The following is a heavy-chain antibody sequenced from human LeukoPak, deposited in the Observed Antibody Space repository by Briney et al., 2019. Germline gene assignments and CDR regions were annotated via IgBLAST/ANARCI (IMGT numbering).Heavy chain of an antibody. V-gene: IGHV1-2*02. D-gene: IGHD2-2*01. CDR1: GYTFTGYY. Sequence: ASVKVSCKASGYTFTGYYMHWVRQAPGQGLEWMGWINPNSGGTNYAQKFQGRVTMTRDTSISTAYMELSRLRSDDTAVYYCARAEFCSSTSCRRFGETPNGFDYWGQGTLVTVSS. CDR2: INPNSGGT. J-gene: IGHJ4*02. CDR3: ARAEFCSSTSCRRFGETPNGFDY.